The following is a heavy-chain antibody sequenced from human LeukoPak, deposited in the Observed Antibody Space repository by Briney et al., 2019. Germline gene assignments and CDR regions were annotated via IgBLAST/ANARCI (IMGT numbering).Heavy chain of an antibody. V-gene: IGHV3-23*05. CDR3: TKVRPPPGSGWYGGDDS. Sequence: GGSLRLSCAASGFTFNNYVMSWVRQAPGKGLEWVSSIKISGYADYADSVKGRFTISRDNSKNTLYLQMNSLRVEDTAVYYCTKVRPPPGSGWYGGDDSWGQGTLVTVSS. J-gene: IGHJ4*02. CDR2: IKISGYA. D-gene: IGHD6-19*01. CDR1: GFTFNNYV.